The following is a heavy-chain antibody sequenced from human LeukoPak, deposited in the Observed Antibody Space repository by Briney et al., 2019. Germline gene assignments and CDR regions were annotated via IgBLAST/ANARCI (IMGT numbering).Heavy chain of an antibody. CDR1: EFTFRKHW. CDR3: ATNGRLLDY. CDR2: INEDGSEK. V-gene: IGHV3-7*01. J-gene: IGHJ4*02. D-gene: IGHD4/OR15-4a*01. Sequence: GGSLRLSCAPSEFTFRKHWMSWARQAPGRRLEWVANINEDGSEKYYVDSVKGRFTISRDNAKNSLYLQMDSLRIEDTAVYYCATNGRLLDYWGQGTLVTVSS.